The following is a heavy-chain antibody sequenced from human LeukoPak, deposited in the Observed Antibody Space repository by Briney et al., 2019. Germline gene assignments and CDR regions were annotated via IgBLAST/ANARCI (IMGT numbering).Heavy chain of an antibody. D-gene: IGHD2-2*01. CDR2: ISSSSSYI. J-gene: IGHJ4*02. Sequence: GGALRLSCAASGFTFSSYSMNWVRQAPGKGLEWVSSISSSSSYIYYADSVKGRFTISRDNAKNSLYLQMNSLRAEDPAVYYCARGPVVPADIVGGDFDYWGQGTLVTVSS. CDR1: GFTFSSYS. CDR3: ARGPVVPADIVGGDFDY. V-gene: IGHV3-21*01.